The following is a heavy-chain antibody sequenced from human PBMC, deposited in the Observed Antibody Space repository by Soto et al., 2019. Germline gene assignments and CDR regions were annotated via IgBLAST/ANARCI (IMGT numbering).Heavy chain of an antibody. D-gene: IGHD4-17*01. J-gene: IGHJ4*02. V-gene: IGHV4-39*01. CDR3: GAKDYGAKGYYFET. Sequence: QLQLHESGPGLVRPSETLSLTCIVAGGSISSSSSYWGWIRQPPGKGLEWIASIYYIGNTYYNPSLKCRVIISIDSSKTQFSLKLKSLTTADTAMYYCGAKDYGAKGYYFETWGQGTLVTVSS. CDR1: GGSISSSSSY. CDR2: IYYIGNT.